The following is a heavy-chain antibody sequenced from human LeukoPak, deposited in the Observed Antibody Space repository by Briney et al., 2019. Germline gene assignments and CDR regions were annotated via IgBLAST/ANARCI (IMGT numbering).Heavy chain of an antibody. D-gene: IGHD1-26*01. CDR3: ARGLGSYRNFDY. CDR2: INHSGST. V-gene: IGHV4-34*01. Sequence: PSETLSLTCAVYGGSFSGYYWSWIRQPPGKGLEWIGEINHSGSTNYNPSLKSRVTISVDTSKNQFSLKLSSATAADTAVYYCARGLGSYRNFDYWGQGTLVTVSS. J-gene: IGHJ4*02. CDR1: GGSFSGYY.